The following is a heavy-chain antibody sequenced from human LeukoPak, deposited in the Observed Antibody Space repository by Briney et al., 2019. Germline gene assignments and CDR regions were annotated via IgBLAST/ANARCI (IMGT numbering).Heavy chain of an antibody. CDR1: GYTFTSYG. Sequence: ASVKVSCKASGYTFTSYGVIWVRQAPGQGLEWMGWISGYNGNTNYAQKLQDRVTMTVDTSTSTAYMELRSLRSDDTAVYYCCCDSSPQSDYWGQGTLVTVSS. D-gene: IGHD3-22*01. V-gene: IGHV1-18*01. CDR3: CCDSSPQSDY. J-gene: IGHJ4*02. CDR2: ISGYNGNT.